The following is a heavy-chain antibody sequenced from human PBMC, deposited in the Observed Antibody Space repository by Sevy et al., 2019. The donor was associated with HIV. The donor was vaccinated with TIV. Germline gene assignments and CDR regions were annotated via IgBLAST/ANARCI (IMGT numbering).Heavy chain of an antibody. D-gene: IGHD3-10*01. Sequence: ASVKVSCKASGYTFTSYGISWVRQAPGQGLEWMGWISAYNGNTNYAQKLQGRVTMTTDTSTSTAYMELRSLRSDDTAVYYCAGGGYYYGSGSYYNAAWTYFDYWGQGPLVTVSS. J-gene: IGHJ4*02. CDR1: GYTFTSYG. V-gene: IGHV1-18*01. CDR2: ISAYNGNT. CDR3: AGGGYYYGSGSYYNAAWTYFDY.